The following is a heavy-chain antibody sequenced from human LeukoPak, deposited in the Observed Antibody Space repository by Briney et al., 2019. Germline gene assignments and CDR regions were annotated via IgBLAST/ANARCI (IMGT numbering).Heavy chain of an antibody. CDR1: GVTGKSNY. D-gene: IGHD3-16*01. J-gene: IGHJ4*02. CDR2: MYSGGST. V-gene: IGHV3-53*01. Sequence: GGSLRLPCADSGVTGKSNYMSGLRKTTEKRLEWVSVMYSGGSTNYADFVKGRFTISRDNSKNTLYLQMNSLRVEDTAVYYCARDPPSGGRGTWGWGQGTLVTVSS. CDR3: ARDPPSGGRGTWG.